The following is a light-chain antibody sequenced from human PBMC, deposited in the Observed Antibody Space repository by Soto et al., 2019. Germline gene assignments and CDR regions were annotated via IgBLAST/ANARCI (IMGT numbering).Light chain of an antibody. Sequence: EIVLKQSPATLSVSPGDRVTLSCRASQSVDINLAWYQQRSGQAPRLLIYGASTRATDMPGRFSGSGSGTEFTLTISSLQSEDFAVYYCQQYKNWPRTFGRGTKVDIK. CDR3: QQYKNWPRT. CDR2: GAS. V-gene: IGKV3-15*01. J-gene: IGKJ4*02. CDR1: QSVDIN.